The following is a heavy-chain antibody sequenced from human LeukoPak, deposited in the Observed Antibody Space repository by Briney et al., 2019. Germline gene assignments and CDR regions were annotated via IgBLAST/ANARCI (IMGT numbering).Heavy chain of an antibody. CDR3: AREGYCGGGTCHSGAHFQH. Sequence: GASVKVSCKASGYTFSSYDIHWVRQATGQGLEWMGIINLSGGGTTYAQNFQGRVTMTRDMSTNTVYMELSSLRSADTAVYYCAREGYCGGGTCHSGAHFQHWGQGTLVTVSS. D-gene: IGHD2-15*01. CDR1: GYTFSSYD. CDR2: INLSGGGT. J-gene: IGHJ1*01. V-gene: IGHV1-46*01.